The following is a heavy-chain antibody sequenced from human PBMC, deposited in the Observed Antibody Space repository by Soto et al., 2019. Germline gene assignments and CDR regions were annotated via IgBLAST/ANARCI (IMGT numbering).Heavy chain of an antibody. CDR1: GGSISSYY. J-gene: IGHJ5*02. CDR2: IYYSGST. CDR3: ARFVYSNVGYSWFDP. V-gene: IGHV4-59*08. Sequence: LSLTCTVSGGSISSYYWSWIRQPPGKGLEWIGYIYYSGSTNYNPSLKSRVTISVDTSKNQFSLKLTSVTAADTAVYYCARFVYSNVGYSWFDPWGQGTLVTVSS. D-gene: IGHD4-4*01.